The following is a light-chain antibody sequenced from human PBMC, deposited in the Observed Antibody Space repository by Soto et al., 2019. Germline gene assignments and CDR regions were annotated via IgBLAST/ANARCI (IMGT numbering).Light chain of an antibody. J-gene: IGKJ1*01. CDR1: QSTSSW. Sequence: DIQITTFRSPLPASVGDRVTIICRASQSTSSWLAWYQQKPGKAPKVLIYDVSSLESGVPSRFSGSGSGTEFTLTINSLQPDDFATYYCEQYNTYSGTVGQGTKVDIK. V-gene: IGKV1-5*02. CDR3: EQYNTYSGT. CDR2: DVS.